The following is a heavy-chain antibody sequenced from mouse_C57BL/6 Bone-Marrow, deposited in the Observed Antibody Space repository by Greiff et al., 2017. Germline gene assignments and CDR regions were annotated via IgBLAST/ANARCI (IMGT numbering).Heavy chain of an antibody. D-gene: IGHD3-2*02. J-gene: IGHJ2*01. CDR1: GFSFNTYA. V-gene: IGHV10-1*01. CDR2: IRSKSNNYAT. CDR3: VRMSTAQAYFDY. Sequence: EVHLVESGGGLVQPKGSLKLSCAASGFSFNTYAMNWVRQAPGKGLEWVARIRSKSNNYATYYADSVKDRFTISRDDSESMLYLQMNNLKTEDTAMYYCVRMSTAQAYFDYWGQGTTLTVSS.